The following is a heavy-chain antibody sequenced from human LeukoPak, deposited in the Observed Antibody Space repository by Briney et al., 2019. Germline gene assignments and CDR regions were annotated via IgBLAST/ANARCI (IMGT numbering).Heavy chain of an antibody. CDR3: AKMMTASGSRFDY. CDR2: ISSSGSST. Sequence: GESLRLSCAASGFTFSSYAMSWVRQAPGKGLQWFSAISSSGSSTYYADSVNGHFTISRDNSKNTLYLQFNSLRVEDTAVYYCAKMMTASGSRFDYWGQGTLVTVSS. CDR1: GFTFSSYA. D-gene: IGHD3-10*01. V-gene: IGHV3-23*01. J-gene: IGHJ4*02.